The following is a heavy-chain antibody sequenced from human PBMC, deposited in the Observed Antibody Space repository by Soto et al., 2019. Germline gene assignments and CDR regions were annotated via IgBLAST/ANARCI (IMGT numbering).Heavy chain of an antibody. J-gene: IGHJ4*02. V-gene: IGHV3-33*01. CDR1: GFTFSSYG. CDR2: IWYDGSNK. CDR3: ARPAGIVATAYYFDY. Sequence: GGSLRLSCVASGFTFSSYGMHWVRQAPGKGLEGVAVIWYDGSNKYYADSVKGRFTISRDNSENTLYLQMNSLRAEDTAVYYCARPAGIVATAYYFDYWGQGTLVTVSS. D-gene: IGHD5-12*01.